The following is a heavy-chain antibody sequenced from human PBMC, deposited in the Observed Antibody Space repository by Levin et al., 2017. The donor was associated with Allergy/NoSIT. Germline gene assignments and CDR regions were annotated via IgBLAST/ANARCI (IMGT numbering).Heavy chain of an antibody. CDR1: GGSISSYY. CDR2: FYYSGST. D-gene: IGHD2-15*01. V-gene: IGHV4-59*01. CDR3: ARGCSGGSCYGDAFDI. J-gene: IGHJ3*02. Sequence: PSETLSLTCTVSGGSISSYYWSWIRQPPGKGLEWIGYFYYSGSTNYNPSLKSRVTISVDTSKNQFSLKLSSVTAADTAVYYCARGCSGGSCYGDAFDIWGQGTMVTVSS.